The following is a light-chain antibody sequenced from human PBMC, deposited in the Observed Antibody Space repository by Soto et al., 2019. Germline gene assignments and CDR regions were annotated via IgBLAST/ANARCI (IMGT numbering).Light chain of an antibody. CDR2: DVS. CDR1: SSDVGRYDY. V-gene: IGLV2-14*01. J-gene: IGLJ1*01. Sequence: QSVLAQPASVSGSPGQSITISCTGTSSDVGRYDYVSWFQQHPGKTPKLLIYDVSNWPSGASDRFSGSKSGNTASLTISGLQPEDEADYYCSFFTTSSTFVFGTGTKLTVL. CDR3: SFFTTSSTFV.